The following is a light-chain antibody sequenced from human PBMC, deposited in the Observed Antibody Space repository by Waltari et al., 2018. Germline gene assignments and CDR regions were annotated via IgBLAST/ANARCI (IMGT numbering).Light chain of an antibody. V-gene: IGKV3-15*01. CDR1: HSVKTN. J-gene: IGKJ1*01. Sequence: EVVMTQSPATLSVSPGERATLSCRASHSVKTNLAWYQQKPGQAPRLVIFEATTRATGIPARFSGSGSGTEFTLTISSLQSEDFAIYYCQQYYNWLWTFGQGTKVEIK. CDR2: EAT. CDR3: QQYYNWLWT.